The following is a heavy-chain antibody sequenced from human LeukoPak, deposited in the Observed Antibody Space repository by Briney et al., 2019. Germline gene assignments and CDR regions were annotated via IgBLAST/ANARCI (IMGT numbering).Heavy chain of an antibody. CDR2: ISGPGGST. Sequence: PGGSLRLSCAASGFTFRSYAMSWVRQAPGKGLEWVSAISGPGGSTHYADSVKGRFTISRDNSKNTVFLQMNSLRADDTAVYFCAKRNTYYYDSNGYSSDNFDYWGQGTLVTVSS. V-gene: IGHV3-23*01. CDR1: GFTFRSYA. CDR3: AKRNTYYYDSNGYSSDNFDY. J-gene: IGHJ4*02. D-gene: IGHD3-22*01.